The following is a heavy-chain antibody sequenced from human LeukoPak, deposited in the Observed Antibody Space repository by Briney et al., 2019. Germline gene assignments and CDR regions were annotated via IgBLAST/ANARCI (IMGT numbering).Heavy chain of an antibody. J-gene: IGHJ4*02. V-gene: IGHV3-15*01. CDR3: ARGPGYYGSGKLFDY. D-gene: IGHD3-10*01. CDR1: GFTFSNAW. Sequence: GGSLRLSCAASGFTFSNAWMSWVRQAPGKGLEWVGRIKSKTDGGTTDYAAPVKGRFTISRDNAKNSLYLQMNSLRAEDTAVYYCARGPGYYGSGKLFDYWGQGTLVTVSS. CDR2: IKSKTDGGTT.